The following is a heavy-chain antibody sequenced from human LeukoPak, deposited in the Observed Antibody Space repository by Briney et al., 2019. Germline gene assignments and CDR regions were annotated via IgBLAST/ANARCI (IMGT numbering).Heavy chain of an antibody. CDR2: IYPGDSDT. CDR3: ARQATYYYDSSGYFDY. D-gene: IGHD3-22*01. J-gene: IGHJ4*02. V-gene: IGHV5-51*01. CDR1: GYSFTSYW. Sequence: GESLKISCKGSGYSFTSYWIGWVRQMPGKGLEWMGIIYPGDSDTRYSPSFQGQVTISADKSISTAYLQWSSLKASDTAMYYCARQATYYYDSSGYFDYWGQGILVTVSS.